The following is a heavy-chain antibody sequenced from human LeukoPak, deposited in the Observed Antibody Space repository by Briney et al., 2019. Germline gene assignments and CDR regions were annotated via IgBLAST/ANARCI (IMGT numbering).Heavy chain of an antibody. J-gene: IGHJ4*02. CDR3: ARPTTSFSYGYLDS. Sequence: PGRSLRLSCAASGFTFSSYAMHSVRQAPGKGLEWVAVLSFNGGNKYYADSVKGRFTISTDNSEKTLFLQMNSLRTEYTAVYYCARPTTSFSYGYLDSWGQGTMVTVSS. V-gene: IGHV3-30-3*01. CDR1: GFTFSSYA. CDR2: LSFNGGNK. D-gene: IGHD3-16*01.